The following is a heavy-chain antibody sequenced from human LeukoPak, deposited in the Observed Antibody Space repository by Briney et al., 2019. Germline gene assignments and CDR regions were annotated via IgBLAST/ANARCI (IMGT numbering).Heavy chain of an antibody. J-gene: IGHJ4*02. CDR2: ISSSSSYI. CDR1: GFTFSSYS. D-gene: IGHD4-17*01. Sequence: GGSLRLSCAASGFTFSSYSMNWVRQAPGKGLKWVSSISSSSSYIYYADSVKGRFTISRDNSKNTLYLQMNSLRAEDTAVYYCASAYGDYELVDYWGQGTLVTVSS. CDR3: ASAYGDYELVDY. V-gene: IGHV3-21*01.